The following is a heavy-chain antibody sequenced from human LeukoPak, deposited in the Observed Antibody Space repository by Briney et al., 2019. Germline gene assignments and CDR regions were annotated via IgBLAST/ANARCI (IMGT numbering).Heavy chain of an antibody. Sequence: SETLSLTCIVSGGSISSYYWSWIRQPAGKGLEWIGRIYTSGSTNYNPSLKSRVTMSVDTSKNQFSLKLSSVTAADTAVYYCARVTGTTPRYYFDYWGQGTLVTVSS. V-gene: IGHV4-4*07. CDR2: IYTSGST. CDR3: ARVTGTTPRYYFDY. J-gene: IGHJ4*02. D-gene: IGHD1-1*01. CDR1: GGSISSYY.